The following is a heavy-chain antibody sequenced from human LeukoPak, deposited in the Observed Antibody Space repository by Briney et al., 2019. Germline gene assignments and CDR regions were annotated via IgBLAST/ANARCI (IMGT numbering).Heavy chain of an antibody. CDR2: IYYSGST. D-gene: IGHD3-10*02. Sequence: SETLSLTCTVSGGSISSYYWSWIRQPPGKGLEWIGSIYYSGSTYYNPSLKSRVTISVDTSKNQFSLKLSSVTAADTAVYYCAISVRGGPREWALDYWGQGTLVTVSS. V-gene: IGHV4-59*05. J-gene: IGHJ4*02. CDR1: GGSISSYY. CDR3: AISVRGGPREWALDY.